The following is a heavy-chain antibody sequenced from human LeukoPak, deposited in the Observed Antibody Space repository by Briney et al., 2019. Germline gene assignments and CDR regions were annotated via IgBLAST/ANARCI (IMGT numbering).Heavy chain of an antibody. Sequence: GGSLRLSCAASGFTFSDYAMNWVRQAPGKGLEWVAIISHDGTNKYHADSVKGRFTVSGDNSKNTLYLQMNSLGPEDSALYLCARDFGGLRWNYYFDYWGQGTLVTVSS. V-gene: IGHV3-30*04. CDR2: ISHDGTNK. J-gene: IGHJ4*02. D-gene: IGHD4-23*01. CDR1: GFTFSDYA. CDR3: ARDFGGLRWNYYFDY.